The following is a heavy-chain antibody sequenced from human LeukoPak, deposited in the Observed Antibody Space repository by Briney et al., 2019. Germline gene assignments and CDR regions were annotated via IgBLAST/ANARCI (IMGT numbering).Heavy chain of an antibody. Sequence: ASVKVSCKASGYTFSTYDINWVRQAPGQGLEWMGWMNPNSGNTGYAQEFQGRVAMTRDTSISTAYMELRSLIPDDTAVYYCARGGTIYDTILEDPFDIWGQGTMVTVSS. D-gene: IGHD3-22*01. V-gene: IGHV1-8*01. J-gene: IGHJ3*02. CDR2: MNPNSGNT. CDR1: GYTFSTYD. CDR3: ARGGTIYDTILEDPFDI.